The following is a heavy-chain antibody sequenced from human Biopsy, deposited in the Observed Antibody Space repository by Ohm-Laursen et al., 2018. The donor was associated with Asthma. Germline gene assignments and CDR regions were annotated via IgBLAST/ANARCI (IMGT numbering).Heavy chain of an antibody. D-gene: IGHD2-15*01. CDR2: INSVFGTT. CDR3: ARKAGSCISRTCYSLDF. J-gene: IGHJ4*02. Sequence: SVKVPCKSLGGTFNTYVIGWVRQAPGQGLEWMGGINSVFGTTPYPQKFQDRVTITADDSTSTVYMELSSLRSEDTAVYYCARKAGSCISRTCYSLDFWGQGTLVTVSS. V-gene: IGHV1-69*13. CDR1: GGTFNTYV.